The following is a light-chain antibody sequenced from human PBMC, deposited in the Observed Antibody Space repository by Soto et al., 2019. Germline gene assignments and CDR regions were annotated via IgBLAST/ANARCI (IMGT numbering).Light chain of an antibody. Sequence: DIQMTQSPSSLSASVGDRVTITCQASQDISNYLNWYQQKPGKAPKLLNYDASNLETGVPSRFSGSGSGTDFTFTISSLQPECIATYYCQQYDNLPLFTFGPGTKVDIK. CDR2: DAS. CDR1: QDISNY. V-gene: IGKV1-33*01. J-gene: IGKJ3*01. CDR3: QQYDNLPLFT.